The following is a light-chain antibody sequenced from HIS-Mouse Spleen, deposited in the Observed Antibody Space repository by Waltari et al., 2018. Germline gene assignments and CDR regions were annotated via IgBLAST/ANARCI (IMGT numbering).Light chain of an antibody. CDR1: SSDAGGYNY. Sequence: QSALTQPPSASGSPGQSVTISCTGTSSDAGGYNYVSWYQQHPGNAPQLMIYEVSKRPSGVPDRFSGSKSGNTASLTVSGLQAEDEADYYCSSYAGSNNLGVFGGGTKLTVL. J-gene: IGLJ2*01. V-gene: IGLV2-8*01. CDR3: SSYAGSNNLGV. CDR2: EVS.